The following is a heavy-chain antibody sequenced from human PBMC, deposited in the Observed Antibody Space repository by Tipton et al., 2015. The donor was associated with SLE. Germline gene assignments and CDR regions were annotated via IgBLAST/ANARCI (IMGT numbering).Heavy chain of an antibody. J-gene: IGHJ3*02. CDR2: IYYSGST. V-gene: IGHV4-59*08. CDR1: GGSINTFF. Sequence: LRLSCTVSGGSINTFFWSWIRQPPGKGLEWIGYIYYSGSTHYNPSIKSRVTISVDTSKNQFSLKLSFVTAADTAVYYCARPNSGYVPDAFDIWGQGTMVAVSS. CDR3: ARPNSGYVPDAFDI. D-gene: IGHD5-12*01.